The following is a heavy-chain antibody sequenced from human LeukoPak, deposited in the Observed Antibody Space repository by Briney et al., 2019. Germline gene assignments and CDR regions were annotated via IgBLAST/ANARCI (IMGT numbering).Heavy chain of an antibody. D-gene: IGHD6-6*01. CDR3: ARDLGHYGSSSGSRFDY. J-gene: IGHJ4*02. V-gene: IGHV3-33*01. Sequence: GGSLRLSCAASGFTFSNYGMHWVRQAPGKGLEWVTIIWYDGSNKYYADSVKGRFTISRDDSKNTLYLQMNSLRAEDTAVYSCARDLGHYGSSSGSRFDYWGRGTLVTVSS. CDR1: GFTFSNYG. CDR2: IWYDGSNK.